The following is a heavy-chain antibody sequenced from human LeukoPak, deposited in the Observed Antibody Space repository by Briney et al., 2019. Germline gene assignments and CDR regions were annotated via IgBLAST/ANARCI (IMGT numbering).Heavy chain of an antibody. J-gene: IGHJ5*02. V-gene: IGHV4-34*01. CDR3: ARETLGIVGATPNWFDP. CDR1: GGSFSGYY. CDR2: INHSGST. Sequence: SETLSLTCAVYGGSFSGYYWSWIRQPPGKGLEWIGEINHSGSTNYNPSPKSRVTISVDTSKNQFSLKLSSVTAADTAVYYCARETLGIVGATPNWFDPWGQGTLVTVSS. D-gene: IGHD1-26*01.